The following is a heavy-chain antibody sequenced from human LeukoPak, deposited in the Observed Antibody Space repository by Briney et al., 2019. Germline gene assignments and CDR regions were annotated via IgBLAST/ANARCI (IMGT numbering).Heavy chain of an antibody. Sequence: ASVKVSCKASGYTFTGYYMHWVRQAPGQGLEWMGWINPNSGGTNYAQKFQGRVTMTRDTSISTAYMELSRLRSDDTAVYYCARDSVVEPDYYYGKDVWGQGTTVTVSS. CDR2: INPNSGGT. J-gene: IGHJ6*02. D-gene: IGHD2-2*01. CDR3: ARDSVVEPDYYYGKDV. V-gene: IGHV1-2*02. CDR1: GYTFTGYY.